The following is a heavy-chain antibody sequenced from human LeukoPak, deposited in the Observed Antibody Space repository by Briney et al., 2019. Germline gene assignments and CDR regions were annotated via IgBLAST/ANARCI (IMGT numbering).Heavy chain of an antibody. J-gene: IGHJ5*02. Sequence: PSQTLSXTXXVSGXXISSGGYSWSWIRQPPGKGLEWIGYIYHSGSTYYNPSLKSRVTISVDRSKNQFSLKLSSVTAADTAVYYCARGVVPAASNWFDPWGQGTLVTVSS. D-gene: IGHD2-2*01. CDR3: ARGVVPAASNWFDP. CDR2: IYHSGST. V-gene: IGHV4-30-2*01. CDR1: GXXISSGGYS.